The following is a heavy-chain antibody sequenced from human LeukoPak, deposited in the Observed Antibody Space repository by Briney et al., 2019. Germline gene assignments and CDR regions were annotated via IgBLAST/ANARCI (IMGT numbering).Heavy chain of an antibody. CDR2: INHSGST. Sequence: SETLSLTCAVYGGSFSGYYWSWIRQPPGKGLEWIGEINHSGSTNYNPSLKSRVTISVDTSKNQFSLRLISVTAADTAVYYCARYPLEPYSSGAIDSWGQGTLVTVSS. V-gene: IGHV4-34*01. CDR3: ARYPLEPYSSGAIDS. D-gene: IGHD6-19*01. CDR1: GGSFSGYY. J-gene: IGHJ4*02.